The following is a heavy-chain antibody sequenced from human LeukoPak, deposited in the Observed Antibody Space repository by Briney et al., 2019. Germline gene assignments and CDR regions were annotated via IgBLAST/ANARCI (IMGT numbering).Heavy chain of an antibody. J-gene: IGHJ4*02. CDR1: GFTFDDYA. D-gene: IGHD3-10*01. CDR3: ATGGLFDY. Sequence: PGRSLRLSCAASGFTFDDYAMHWVRQAPGKGLEWVSGISWNSGSIGYADSVKGRFTISRDNAKNSLYLQMNSLRAEDTAVYYCATGGLFDYWGQGTLVTVSS. V-gene: IGHV3-9*01. CDR2: ISWNSGSI.